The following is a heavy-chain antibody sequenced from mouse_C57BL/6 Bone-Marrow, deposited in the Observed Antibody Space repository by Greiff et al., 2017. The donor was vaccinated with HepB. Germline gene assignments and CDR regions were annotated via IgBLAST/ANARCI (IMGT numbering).Heavy chain of an antibody. J-gene: IGHJ4*01. V-gene: IGHV1-19*01. CDR1: GYTFTDYY. CDR3: ARYSNYGSSHYYAMYY. Sequence: VHVKQSGPVLVKPGASVKMSCKASGYTFTDYYMNWVKQSHGKSLEWIGVINPYNGGTSYNQKFKGKATLTVDKSSSPAYMELNSLTSEDSAVYYCARYSNYGSSHYYAMYYWGQRTSVTVAS. D-gene: IGHD1-1*01. CDR2: INPYNGGT.